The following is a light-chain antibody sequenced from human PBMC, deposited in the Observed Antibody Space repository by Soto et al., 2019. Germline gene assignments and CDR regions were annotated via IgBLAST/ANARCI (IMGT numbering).Light chain of an antibody. V-gene: IGKV3-15*01. J-gene: IGKJ2*01. Sequence: EIVMTQSPATLSVSPGERATLSCRASQSVSSNLAWYQQKPGQAPRLLIYGASTRATGIPARFSGNGSGTEFTLTISSLQSEDFAVYYCQQYNNWPPMYTFGQGTKLEIK. CDR1: QSVSSN. CDR2: GAS. CDR3: QQYNNWPPMYT.